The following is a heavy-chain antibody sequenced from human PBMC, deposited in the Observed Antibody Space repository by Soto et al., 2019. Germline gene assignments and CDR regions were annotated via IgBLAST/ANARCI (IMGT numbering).Heavy chain of an antibody. Sequence: PSETLSLTCPVSGDSISSYYWSWIRQPPGKGLEWIGYIYYSGSTDYNPSLKSRVTISVDTSKNQFSLKLSSVTAADTAVYYCARVRDSYGSGSYHYYMDVWGKGTTVTVSS. CDR3: ARVRDSYGSGSYHYYMDV. CDR1: GDSISSYY. CDR2: IYYSGST. D-gene: IGHD3-10*01. V-gene: IGHV4-59*01. J-gene: IGHJ6*03.